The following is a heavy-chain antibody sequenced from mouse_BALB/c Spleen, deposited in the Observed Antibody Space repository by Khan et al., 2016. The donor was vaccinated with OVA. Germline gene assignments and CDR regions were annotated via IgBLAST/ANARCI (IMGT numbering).Heavy chain of an antibody. Sequence: EVQLQESGPSLVKPSQTLSLTCSVTGDSITSGYWCWIRKFPGNKLEYMGYILYSGSTNYNPSLKSRTSITRHTSQNQYYLQLNSVTTEDTDTSYCARSTYRYAFAYWGQGTLVTVSA. CDR3: ARSTYRYAFAY. V-gene: IGHV3-8*02. CDR2: ILYSGST. D-gene: IGHD2-14*01. J-gene: IGHJ3*01. CDR1: GDSITSGY.